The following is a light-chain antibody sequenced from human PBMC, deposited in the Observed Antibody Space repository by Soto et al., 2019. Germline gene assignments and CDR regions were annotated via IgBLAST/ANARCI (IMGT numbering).Light chain of an antibody. CDR2: DVT. J-gene: IGLJ2*01. V-gene: IGLV2-18*02. CDR3: SSYTTSSTLV. Sequence: QSALTQPPSVSGSPGQSVTISFTGTSSDVGSYNRVSWYQQSPGTAPKLIIYDVTYRPSGVPDRFSGSKSGNTASLTISGLQAEDETDYYCSSYTTSSTLVFGGGTKLTVL. CDR1: SSDVGSYNR.